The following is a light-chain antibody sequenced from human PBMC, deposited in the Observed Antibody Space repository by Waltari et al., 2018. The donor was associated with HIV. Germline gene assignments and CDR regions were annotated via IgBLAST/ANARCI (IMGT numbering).Light chain of an antibody. CDR1: SPNIGAGYD. J-gene: IGLJ2*01. V-gene: IGLV1-40*01. CDR2: GTI. CDR3: QSFDSSLSGVV. Sequence: QSVLTQPPSVSGAPGQRVTISCPGSSPNIGAGYDVHWYQQLPGTAPKLLIYGTINRPSGVPDRFSGYKSGTSASLAITGLQAEDEADYYCQSFDSSLSGVVFGGGTKLTVL.